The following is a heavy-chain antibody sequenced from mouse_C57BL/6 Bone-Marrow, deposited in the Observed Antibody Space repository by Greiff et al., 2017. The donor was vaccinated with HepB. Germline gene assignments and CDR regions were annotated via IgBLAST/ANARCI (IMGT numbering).Heavy chain of an antibody. CDR2: INPNNGGT. CDR1: GYTFTDYN. CDR3: ARGVGMGKRAFAY. D-gene: IGHD2-1*01. Sequence: VQLQQSGPELVKPGASVKIPCKASGYTFTDYNMDWVKQSHGKSLEWIGDINPNNGGTIYNQKFKGKATLTVDKSSSTAYRELRSLTSEDTAVYYSARGVGMGKRAFAYWGQGTLVTVSA. V-gene: IGHV1-18*01. J-gene: IGHJ3*01.